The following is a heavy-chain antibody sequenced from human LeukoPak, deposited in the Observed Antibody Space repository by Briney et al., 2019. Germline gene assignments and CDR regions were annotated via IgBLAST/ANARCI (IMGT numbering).Heavy chain of an antibody. V-gene: IGHV3-23*01. D-gene: IGHD6-13*01. Sequence: PGGSLRLSCAASGFTFSSYAMSWVRQAPGKGLEWVSAISGSGGSTYYADSVEGRFTISRDNSKNTLYLQMNSLRAEDTAVYYCAKDRDSSSWSFDYWGQGTLVTVSS. J-gene: IGHJ4*02. CDR2: ISGSGGST. CDR1: GFTFSSYA. CDR3: AKDRDSSSWSFDY.